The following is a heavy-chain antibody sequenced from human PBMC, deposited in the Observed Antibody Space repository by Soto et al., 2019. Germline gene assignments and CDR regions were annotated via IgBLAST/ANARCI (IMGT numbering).Heavy chain of an antibody. Sequence: DSIKGRFTVSRDIAKKSLYLQMSRLSAEDTAVYYCARHGGMVLGVLITTYFDYWGQGTPVTVSS. V-gene: IGHV3-7*01. J-gene: IGHJ4*02. D-gene: IGHD3-10*01. CDR3: ARHGGMVLGVLITTYFDY.